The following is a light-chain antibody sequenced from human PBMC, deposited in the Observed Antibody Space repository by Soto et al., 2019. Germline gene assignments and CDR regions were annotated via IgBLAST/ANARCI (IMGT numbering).Light chain of an antibody. V-gene: IGLV4-60*03. Sequence: QLVLTQSSSASASLGSSVTLTCTLSSGHSSYIIAWHQQQPGKAPRYLMKLEGSGSYNKGSGVPDRFSGSSSGADRYLTISNLQSEDESDYYCETWDSNISLVFGGGTKLNVL. CDR2: LEGSGSY. CDR1: SGHSSYI. J-gene: IGLJ3*02. CDR3: ETWDSNISLV.